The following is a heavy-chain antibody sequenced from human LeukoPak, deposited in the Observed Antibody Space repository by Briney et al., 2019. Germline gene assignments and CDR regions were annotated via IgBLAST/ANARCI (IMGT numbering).Heavy chain of an antibody. J-gene: IGHJ4*02. D-gene: IGHD2-2*02. V-gene: IGHV4-59*04. CDR3: VRHWRRIPQFDY. Sequence: SETLSLTCTVSGGSISGYYWSWIRQPPGKGLEWIGYVSHSGSTYYNPSLKSRVTISVDTSKNQFSLKLSSVTAADTAMYYCVRHWRRIPQFDYWGQGTLVTVSS. CDR2: VSHSGST. CDR1: GGSISGYY.